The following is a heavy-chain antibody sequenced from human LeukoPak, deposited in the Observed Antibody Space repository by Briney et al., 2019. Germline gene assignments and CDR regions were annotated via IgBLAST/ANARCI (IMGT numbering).Heavy chain of an antibody. CDR3: ARTIVGATPSDY. V-gene: IGHV3-11*03. CDR1: GFTFSDYY. J-gene: IGHJ4*02. CDR2: ISNTGTYT. D-gene: IGHD1-26*01. Sequence: GGSLRLSCAPSGFTFSDYYMSWIRQAPGKGLEWVSYISNTGTYTNYADSVKGRFTISRDNAKNSLYLQMNSLRAEDTAVYYCARTIVGATPSDYWGQGTLVTVSS.